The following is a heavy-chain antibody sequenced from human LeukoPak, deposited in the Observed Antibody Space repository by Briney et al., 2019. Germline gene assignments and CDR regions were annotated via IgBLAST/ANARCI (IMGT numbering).Heavy chain of an antibody. J-gene: IGHJ6*02. D-gene: IGHD7-27*01. V-gene: IGHV4-59*01. Sequence: SETLSLTCTVSGGSISTYYWSWIRQPPGKGLEWIGYIYYSGSTNHNPSLESRVTISINTSKNQFSLKLSSVTAADTAVYYCARLTGHYHYYGMDVWGQGTTVTVS. CDR1: GGSISTYY. CDR2: IYYSGST. CDR3: ARLTGHYHYYGMDV.